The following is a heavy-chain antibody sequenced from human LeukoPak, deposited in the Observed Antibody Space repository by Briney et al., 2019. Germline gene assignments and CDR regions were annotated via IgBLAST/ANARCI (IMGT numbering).Heavy chain of an antibody. V-gene: IGHV1-46*01. CDR3: ARGDDYSPRFHY. CDR2: LNPSGNST. Sequence: ASVKVSCKASGYSLTGYSIHWVRQAPGQGLEWMGILNPSGNSTTYAQKFQGRVTMTRDTSTKIVYMELSSLSSEDTAVYYCARGDDYSPRFHYWGQGTLVTVSS. J-gene: IGHJ4*02. D-gene: IGHD5-24*01. CDR1: GYSLTGYS.